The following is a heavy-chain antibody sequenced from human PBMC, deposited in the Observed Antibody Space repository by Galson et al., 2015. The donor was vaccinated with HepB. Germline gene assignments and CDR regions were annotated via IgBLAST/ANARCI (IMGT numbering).Heavy chain of an antibody. CDR3: TTLRPYSSGWYYFDY. D-gene: IGHD6-19*01. V-gene: IGHV3-15*01. CDR1: GFIFSNAW. J-gene: IGHJ4*02. CDR2: IKSKTDGGTT. Sequence: SLRLSCAASGFIFSNAWMSWVRQAPGKGLEWVGRIKSKTDGGTTDYAAPVKGRFTISRDDSKNTLYLQMNSLRTEDTAVYYCTTLRPYSSGWYYFDYWGQGTLVTVSS.